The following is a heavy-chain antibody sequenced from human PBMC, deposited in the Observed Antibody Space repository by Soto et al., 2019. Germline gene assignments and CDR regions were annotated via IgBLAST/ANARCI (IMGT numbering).Heavy chain of an antibody. D-gene: IGHD4-17*01. J-gene: IGHJ3*02. V-gene: IGHV3-9*01. CDR1: GFTFDDYA. CDR3: AKEQPYGDADAFDI. Sequence: EVQLVESGGGLVQPGRSLRLSCAASGFTFDDYAMHWVRQAPGKGLEWVSGISWNSGSIGYADSVKGRFTISRDNAKNSLYLQMNSLRAEDTALYYCAKEQPYGDADAFDIWGQGTMVTVSS. CDR2: ISWNSGSI.